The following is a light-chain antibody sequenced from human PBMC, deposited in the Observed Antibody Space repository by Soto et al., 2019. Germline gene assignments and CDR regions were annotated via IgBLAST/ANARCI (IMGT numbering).Light chain of an antibody. CDR2: DAS. CDR3: QQRSNWIT. CDR1: QSVSSY. J-gene: IGKJ5*01. Sequence: EIVLTQSPATLSLSPGERATLSGRASQSVSSYLAWYQQKPGQAPRLLIYDASNRATGIPARFSGSGSGTDFTLTISRLEPEDFAVYYCQQRSNWITFGQGTRLEIK. V-gene: IGKV3-11*01.